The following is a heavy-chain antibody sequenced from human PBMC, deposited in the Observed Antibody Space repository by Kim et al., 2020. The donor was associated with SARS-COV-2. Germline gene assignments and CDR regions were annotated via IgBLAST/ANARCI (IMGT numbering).Heavy chain of an antibody. CDR1: GFTFSNAW. V-gene: IGHV3-15*01. J-gene: IGHJ6*02. D-gene: IGHD1-26*01. Sequence: GGSLRLSCAASGFTFSNAWMSWVRQAPGKGLEWVGRIKSKTDGGTTDYAAPVKGRFTISRDDSKNTLYLQMNSLKTEDTAVYYCTTGRPPVGATDGYYYYGMDVWGQGTTVTVSS. CDR3: TTGRPPVGATDGYYYYGMDV. CDR2: IKSKTDGGTT.